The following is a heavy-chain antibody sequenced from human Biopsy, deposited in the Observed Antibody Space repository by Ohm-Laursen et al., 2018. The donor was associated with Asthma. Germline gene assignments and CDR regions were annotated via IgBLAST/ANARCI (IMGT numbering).Heavy chain of an antibody. V-gene: IGHV4-59*01. D-gene: IGHD6-13*01. CDR2: VHSSGST. Sequence: SETLSLTCTVSPGSINDYYWNWIRQFPGKGLEWIGYVHSSGSTRFNPSLKSRVPVSVDTSVDQVSLKLSSVSAADTAIYYCARATSTWSQSGPHFFDHWGPGTLVTVSS. CDR1: PGSINDYY. CDR3: ARATSTWSQSGPHFFDH. J-gene: IGHJ5*02.